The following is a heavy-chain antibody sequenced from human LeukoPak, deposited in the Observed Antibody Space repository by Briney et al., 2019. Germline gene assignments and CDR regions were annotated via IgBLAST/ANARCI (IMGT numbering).Heavy chain of an antibody. Sequence: PSETLSLTCAVSGGSISSSNWWSWVRQPPGRGLEWIGEINQSGSTNYNPSLKSRVTISVDTSKNQFSLKLSSVTAADTGVYYCATKYSVAVAANPPYFDYWGQGTLVTVSS. CDR3: ATKYSVAVAANPPYFDY. CDR1: GGSISSSNW. D-gene: IGHD6-19*01. V-gene: IGHV4-4*02. CDR2: INQSGST. J-gene: IGHJ4*02.